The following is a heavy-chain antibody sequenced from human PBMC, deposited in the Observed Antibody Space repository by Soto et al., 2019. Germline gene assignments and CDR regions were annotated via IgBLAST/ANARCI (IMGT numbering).Heavy chain of an antibody. CDR2: IYSGGIT. J-gene: IGHJ3*02. CDR3: AREPPGIVPFDI. V-gene: IGHV3-66*01. Sequence: GGSLRLSCAASGFTVSSDYMSWVRQPPGKGLEWVSLIYSGGITYYADSVKGRFAISRDNSKNTVYLQMSSLRVEDTSMYYGAREPPGIVPFDIWGQGTMVTVSS. D-gene: IGHD2-21*01. CDR1: GFTVSSDY.